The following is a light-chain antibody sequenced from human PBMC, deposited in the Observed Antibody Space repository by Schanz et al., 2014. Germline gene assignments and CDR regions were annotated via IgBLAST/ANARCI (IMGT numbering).Light chain of an antibody. CDR1: SSDVGSYKL. V-gene: IGLV2-14*02. Sequence: QSALTQPASVSGSPGQSVTISCTGISSDVGSYKLVSWYQQIPGKAPKLMIYDVSNRPSGVSNRFSGSKSGNTASLTISGLQAEDEADYYCSSYTITTTWVFGGGAKLTVL. J-gene: IGLJ3*02. CDR3: SSYTITTTWV. CDR2: DVS.